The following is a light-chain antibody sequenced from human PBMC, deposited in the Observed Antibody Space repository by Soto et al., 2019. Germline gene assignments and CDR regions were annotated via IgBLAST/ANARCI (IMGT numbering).Light chain of an antibody. CDR3: QHYNSYSEA. Sequence: IQLSQSPSSLSASVGDSVTITCRASQCISTYLAWYQQKTGKDPXLLIYAASTLQSGVPSRFSGSGSGTEVTLTISSLQPDEVATYYCQHYNSYSEAFGQGTKV. V-gene: IGKV1-9*01. J-gene: IGKJ1*01. CDR1: QCISTY. CDR2: AAS.